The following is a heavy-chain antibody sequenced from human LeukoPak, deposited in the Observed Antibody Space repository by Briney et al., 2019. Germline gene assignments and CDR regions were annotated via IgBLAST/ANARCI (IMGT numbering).Heavy chain of an antibody. V-gene: IGHV3-30*02. CDR2: IHNYETTE. J-gene: IGHJ4*02. CDR1: GFTFSSFG. CDR3: AKDDPTGRYL. Sequence: GGSLTLSCAASGFTFSSFGMHWVRQTPGKGLEWVTFIHNYETTEYYADSVKGRFTISRDNSKNTVYLQMNSLRVEDAAMYYCAKDDPTGRYLWGQGTLVTVSS. D-gene: IGHD1-26*01.